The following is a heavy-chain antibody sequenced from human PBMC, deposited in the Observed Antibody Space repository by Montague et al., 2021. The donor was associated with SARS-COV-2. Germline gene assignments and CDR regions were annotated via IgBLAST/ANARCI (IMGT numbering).Heavy chain of an antibody. Sequence: SETLSLTCAVYGGSFSDYYWSWIRQPPGKGLEWIGEINHRGTSKYNPSLKSRVSISLDTSKNQFSLYLSSVTAADTAVYYCARGRQHFNMIVVVMTGGEYYFDSWGKGTLVTVSP. D-gene: IGHD3-22*01. V-gene: IGHV4-34*01. CDR3: ARGRQHFNMIVVVMTGGEYYFDS. CDR2: INHRGTS. J-gene: IGHJ4*02. CDR1: GGSFSDYY.